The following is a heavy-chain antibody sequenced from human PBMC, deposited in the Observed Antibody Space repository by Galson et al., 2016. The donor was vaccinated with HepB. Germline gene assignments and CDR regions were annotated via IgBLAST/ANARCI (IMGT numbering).Heavy chain of an antibody. D-gene: IGHD4-23*01. CDR1: GFSLSKHW. J-gene: IGHJ3*02. CDR2: IKEDGSDE. Sequence: SLRLSCAASGFSLSKHWMNWVRQAPGKGLEWLANIKEDGSDEYYVASVKGRFTISRDNGKNSLYLQMSSLRDEDTAVYHCARIAYGGNGPFDIWGQGTMVTVSS. V-gene: IGHV3-7*03. CDR3: ARIAYGGNGPFDI.